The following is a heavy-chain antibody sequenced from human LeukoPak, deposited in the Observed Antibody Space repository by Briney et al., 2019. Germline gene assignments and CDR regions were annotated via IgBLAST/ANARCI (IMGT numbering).Heavy chain of an antibody. D-gene: IGHD6-13*01. Sequence: SVKVSCKASGGTFSSYAISWVRQAPGQGLEWMGGIIPFFGTTNYAQKFQGRVTIIADESTNTAYMELSSLRSEDTAVYYCARDQAQQLVRGFYYYMDVWGKGTTVTVSS. CDR2: IIPFFGTT. CDR1: GGTFSSYA. V-gene: IGHV1-69*13. CDR3: ARDQAQQLVRGFYYYMDV. J-gene: IGHJ6*03.